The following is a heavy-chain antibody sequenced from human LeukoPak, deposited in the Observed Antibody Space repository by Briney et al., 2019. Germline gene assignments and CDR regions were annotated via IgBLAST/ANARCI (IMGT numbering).Heavy chain of an antibody. J-gene: IGHJ4*02. CDR1: GFTFSSYA. Sequence: GGSLRLSCAASGFTFSSYAMSWVRQAPGKGLEWVSYISSSGTTIYYADSVKGRFTISRDNAKNSLYLQMSSLRAEDTAVYYCVAADFGYSYGRPDYWGQGTLVTVSS. CDR2: ISSSGTTI. CDR3: VAADFGYSYGRPDY. D-gene: IGHD5-18*01. V-gene: IGHV3-48*04.